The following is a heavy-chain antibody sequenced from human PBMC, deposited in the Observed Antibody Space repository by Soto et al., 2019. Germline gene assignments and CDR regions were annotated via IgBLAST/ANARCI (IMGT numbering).Heavy chain of an antibody. CDR3: AKSPLNYDILTGSTYFDY. J-gene: IGHJ4*02. CDR1: GFTFSSYA. D-gene: IGHD3-9*01. Sequence: GGSLRLSCAASGFTFSSYAMSWVRQAPGKGLEWVSAISGSGGSTYYADSVKGRFTISRDNSKNTLYLQMNSLRAEDTAVYYCAKSPLNYDILTGSTYFDYWGQGTLVTVSS. CDR2: ISGSGGST. V-gene: IGHV3-23*01.